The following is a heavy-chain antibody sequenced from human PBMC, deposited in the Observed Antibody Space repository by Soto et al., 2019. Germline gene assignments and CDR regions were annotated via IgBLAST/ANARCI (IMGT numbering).Heavy chain of an antibody. CDR1: GYTFTSYA. Sequence: ASVKVSCKASGYTFTSYAMHWVRQAPGQRLEWMGWINAGNGNTKYSQKFQGRVTITRDTSASTAYMALSSLRSEDTAVYYCARDRSGAARLNWFDPWGQGTLVTVSS. V-gene: IGHV1-3*01. CDR3: ARDRSGAARLNWFDP. D-gene: IGHD6-6*01. CDR2: INAGNGNT. J-gene: IGHJ5*02.